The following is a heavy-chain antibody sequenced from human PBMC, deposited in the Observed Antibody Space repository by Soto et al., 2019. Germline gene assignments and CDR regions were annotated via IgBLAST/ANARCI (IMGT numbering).Heavy chain of an antibody. CDR1: GGSFRGFF. D-gene: IGHD1-26*01. CDR2: VNNSGGT. Sequence: TSETLSLTCAVYGGSFRGFFWTWVRQPPGKGLEWIGEVNNSGGTIYNPSFKSRVTISLDTSKTQFSLNLSSVTAADTAVYYCARARGAFRGVALDSWGQGILVTVSS. CDR3: ARARGAFRGVALDS. V-gene: IGHV4-34*01. J-gene: IGHJ4*02.